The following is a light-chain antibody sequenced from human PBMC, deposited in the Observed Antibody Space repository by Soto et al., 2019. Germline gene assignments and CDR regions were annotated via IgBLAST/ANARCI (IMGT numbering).Light chain of an antibody. CDR2: GAS. J-gene: IGKJ4*01. CDR3: QQYGSSPLT. V-gene: IGKV3-20*01. Sequence: EIVLTQSPGTLSLSPGERATLSCRASQSVSSSYLAWYQQKPGQAPRLLIYGASSRATGIPDRFSGSGSGTDGTITISRLEPEDFEVYYCQQYGSSPLTFGGGTKVDI. CDR1: QSVSSSY.